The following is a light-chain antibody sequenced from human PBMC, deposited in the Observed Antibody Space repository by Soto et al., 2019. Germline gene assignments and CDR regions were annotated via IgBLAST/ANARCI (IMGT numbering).Light chain of an antibody. Sequence: QSALTQPRSVSGSPGQSVTISCTGTSSDVGGYDFVSWYQQHPGKAPKLMIYDVSKRPSGVPDRFSGSKSANSASLTISGLPAEDDALYYCCSYAGSYNLGVFGGGTKVTVL. CDR1: SSDVGGYDF. V-gene: IGLV2-11*01. J-gene: IGLJ3*02. CDR2: DVS. CDR3: CSYAGSYNLGV.